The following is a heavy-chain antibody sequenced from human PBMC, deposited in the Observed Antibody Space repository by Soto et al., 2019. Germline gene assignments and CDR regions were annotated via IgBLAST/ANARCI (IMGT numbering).Heavy chain of an antibody. V-gene: IGHV3-30-3*01. CDR1: GFTFSSYA. CDR3: AKGYINQPGSIVVVPAAPFDY. J-gene: IGHJ4*02. D-gene: IGHD2-2*01. Sequence: GGSLRLSCAASGFTFSSYAMHWVRQAPGKGLEWVAVISYDGSNKYYADSVKGRFTISRDNSKNTLYLQMNSLRAEDTAVYYCAKGYINQPGSIVVVPAAPFDYWGQGTLVTVSS. CDR2: ISYDGSNK.